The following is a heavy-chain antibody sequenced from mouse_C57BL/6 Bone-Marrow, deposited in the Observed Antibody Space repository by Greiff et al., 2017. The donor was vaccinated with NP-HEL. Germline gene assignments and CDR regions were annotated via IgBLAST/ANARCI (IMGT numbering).Heavy chain of an antibody. CDR2: INPSSGYT. D-gene: IGHD4-1*01. V-gene: IGHV1-4*01. Sequence: LVESGAELARPGASVKMSCKASGYTFTSYTMHWVKQRPGQGLEWIGYINPSSGYTKYNQKFKDKATLTADKSSSTAYMQLSSLTSEDSAVYYCARRGNWADYWGQGTTLTVSS. CDR1: GYTFTSYT. CDR3: ARRGNWADY. J-gene: IGHJ2*01.